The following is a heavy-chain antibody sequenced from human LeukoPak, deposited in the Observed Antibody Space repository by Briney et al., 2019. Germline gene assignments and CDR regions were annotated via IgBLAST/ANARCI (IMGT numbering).Heavy chain of an antibody. CDR3: ARRGRNSSGWQDYL. D-gene: IGHD6-25*01. Sequence: PSETLSLTCTVSGGSISSYYWSWIRQPPGRGLEWIANIYHTGSTNYNPSLSSRVTISIDTAKNQFSLKLTSVTAADMAVYYCARRGRNSSGWQDYLWGQGTLVTVSS. J-gene: IGHJ4*02. CDR2: IYHTGST. CDR1: GGSISSYY. V-gene: IGHV4-59*01.